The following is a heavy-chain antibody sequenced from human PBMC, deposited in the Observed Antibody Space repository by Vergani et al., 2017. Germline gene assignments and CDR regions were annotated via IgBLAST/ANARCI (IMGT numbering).Heavy chain of an antibody. V-gene: IGHV3-30*14. CDR1: GFTFSSYA. CDR3: AGDLANSSGWYWDNWFDP. D-gene: IGHD6-19*01. CDR2: ISYDGRNK. J-gene: IGHJ5*02. Sequence: QVQLVESGGGVVQPGRSLRLSCAASGFTFSSYAMHWVRQAPGKGREWVAVISYDGRNKSYADSVKGRFTTSRDNSQNTLYLQMNSLRAEDTAVDYCAGDLANSSGWYWDNWFDPWGQGTLVTVSS.